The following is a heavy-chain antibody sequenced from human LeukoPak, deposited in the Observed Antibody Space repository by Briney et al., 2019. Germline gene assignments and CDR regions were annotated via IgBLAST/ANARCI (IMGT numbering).Heavy chain of an antibody. D-gene: IGHD3-9*01. V-gene: IGHV3-53*01. J-gene: IGHJ6*02. CDR1: GFIVSNNY. CDR2: LYNTGDT. CDR3: ARGDILTGYNYYYGMDV. Sequence: PGGSLRLSCAASGFIVSNNYMSWVRQAPGKGLEWVSVLYNTGDTYYADSVKGRFTISRDNAKNSLYLQMNSLRDEDTAVYYCARGDILTGYNYYYGMDVWGQGTTVTVSS.